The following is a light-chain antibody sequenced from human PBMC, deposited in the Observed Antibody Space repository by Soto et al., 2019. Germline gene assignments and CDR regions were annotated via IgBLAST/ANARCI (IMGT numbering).Light chain of an antibody. CDR1: QGIRND. CDR3: LHYSTYPWT. Sequence: DIQMTQSPSSLSASVGDRVPITYRASQGIRNDLDWYQQKPAKAPERLIYAASSLQGGVPSRLSGSGSGTEFTLTIISLQAEDFATYYCLHYSTYPWTFGHGTKVVIK. J-gene: IGKJ1*01. CDR2: AAS. V-gene: IGKV1-17*01.